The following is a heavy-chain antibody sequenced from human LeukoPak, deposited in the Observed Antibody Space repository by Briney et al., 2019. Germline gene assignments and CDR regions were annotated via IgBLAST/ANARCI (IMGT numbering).Heavy chain of an antibody. CDR2: INHSGST. V-gene: IGHV4-34*01. J-gene: IGHJ4*02. Sequence: SETLSLTCAVYGGSFSGYYWSWIRQPPGKGLEWIGEINHSGSTNYNPSLKSRVTISVDTSKNQFSLKLSSVTAADTAVYYCARVPSSGWHVKGPGDHWGQGTLVTVSS. D-gene: IGHD6-19*01. CDR1: GGSFSGYY. CDR3: ARVPSSGWHVKGPGDH.